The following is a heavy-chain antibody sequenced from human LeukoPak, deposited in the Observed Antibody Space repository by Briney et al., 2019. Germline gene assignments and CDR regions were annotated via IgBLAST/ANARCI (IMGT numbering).Heavy chain of an antibody. CDR1: GGTFSSYA. D-gene: IGHD4-17*01. CDR3: ASITVTTRETDY. J-gene: IGHJ4*02. V-gene: IGHV1-2*02. CDR2: INPNSGGT. Sequence: ASVKVSCKASGGTFSSYAISWVRQAPGQGLEWMGWINPNSGGTNYAQKFQGRVTVTRDTSISTAYMELSRLRSDDTAVYYCASITVTTRETDYWGQGTLVTVSS.